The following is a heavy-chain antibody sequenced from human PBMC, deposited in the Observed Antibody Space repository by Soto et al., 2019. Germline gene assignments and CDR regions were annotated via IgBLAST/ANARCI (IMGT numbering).Heavy chain of an antibody. J-gene: IGHJ4*02. CDR1: GFSLTTDGVG. D-gene: IGHD3-10*01. Sequence: QITLKESGPTLVTPTQTLTLTCSFSGFSLTTDGVGVGWVRQPPGEALEWLALIYWDDDERYSPSLKTRLTITKDPSKNQVVLIMTNMDRVDTATYYCAHSRNLITEDAQVGDFDYWGQGTLVTVSS. V-gene: IGHV2-5*02. CDR2: IYWDDDE. CDR3: AHSRNLITEDAQVGDFDY.